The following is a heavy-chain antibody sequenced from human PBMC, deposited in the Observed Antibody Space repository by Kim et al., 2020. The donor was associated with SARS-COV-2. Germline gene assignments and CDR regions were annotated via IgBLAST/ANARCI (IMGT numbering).Heavy chain of an antibody. CDR2: ISYDGNNK. CDR3: AKDGGQWLEPDAFDI. D-gene: IGHD6-19*01. J-gene: IGHJ3*02. Sequence: GGSLRLSCAASGFSFSTYGMHWVRQAPGKGLEWVAVISYDGNNKSYADSVKGRFTIYRDNSKNTLYLQLNTLRAEDTAVYFCAKDGGQWLEPDAFDIWGQGTMVIVSS. V-gene: IGHV3-30*18. CDR1: GFSFSTYG.